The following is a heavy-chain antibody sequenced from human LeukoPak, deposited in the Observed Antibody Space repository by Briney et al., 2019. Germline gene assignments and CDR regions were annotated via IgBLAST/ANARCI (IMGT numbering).Heavy chain of an antibody. CDR1: GGSISSSSYY. V-gene: IGHV4-39*07. CDR2: INHSGST. D-gene: IGHD6-13*01. Sequence: SETLSLTCTVSGGSISSSSYYWVWLRQPPGKGLEWIGEINHSGSTNYNPSLKSRVTISVDTSKNQFSLKLSSVTAADTAVYYCARRRSSSWYTSYDNWFDPWGQGTLVTVSS. CDR3: ARRRSSSWYTSYDNWFDP. J-gene: IGHJ5*02.